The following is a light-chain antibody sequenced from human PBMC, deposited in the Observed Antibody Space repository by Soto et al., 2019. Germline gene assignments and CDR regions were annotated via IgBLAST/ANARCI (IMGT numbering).Light chain of an antibody. CDR1: SRDVGAYNF. V-gene: IGLV2-14*03. J-gene: IGLJ2*01. Sequence: QSALTQPASVSGSPGQSIPISCTGTSRDVGAYNFVSWYQQHPGRAPKLMIYDVTNRPSGVSSRFSGSKSGTTSSLAISGLQAEGEADYYCSSYTTSNTHVFGGGTKLAVL. CDR2: DVT. CDR3: SSYTTSNTHV.